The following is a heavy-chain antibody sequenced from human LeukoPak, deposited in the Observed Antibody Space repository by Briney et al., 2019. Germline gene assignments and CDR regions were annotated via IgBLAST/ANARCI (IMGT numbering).Heavy chain of an antibody. D-gene: IGHD4-23*01. CDR1: GGTFSSYA. Sequence: SVKVSCKASGGTFSSYAISWVRQAPGQGLEWMGGIIPIFGTANYAQKFQGRVTITTDKSTSTTYMELSSLRSEDTAVYYCARYPTGGNLGASFDYWGQGTLVTVSS. CDR3: ARYPTGGNLGASFDY. J-gene: IGHJ4*02. CDR2: IIPIFGTA. V-gene: IGHV1-69*05.